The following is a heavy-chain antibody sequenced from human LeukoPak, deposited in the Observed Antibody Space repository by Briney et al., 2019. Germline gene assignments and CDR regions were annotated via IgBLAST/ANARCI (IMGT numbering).Heavy chain of an antibody. CDR3: ANLVHCSGGSCYPTFDAFDI. V-gene: IGHV3-30*18. CDR2: ISYDGSNK. J-gene: IGHJ3*02. CDR1: GFTFSSYD. D-gene: IGHD2-15*01. Sequence: GGSLRLSCAASGFTFSSYDMHWVRQAPGKGLEWVALISYDGSNKYYADPVKGRFTISRDNSKNTLYLQMNSLRAEDTAVYYCANLVHCSGGSCYPTFDAFDIWGQGTMVTVSS.